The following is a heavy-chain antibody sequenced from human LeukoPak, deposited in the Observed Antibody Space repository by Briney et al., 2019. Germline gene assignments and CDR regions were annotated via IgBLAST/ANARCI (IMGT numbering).Heavy chain of an antibody. CDR3: ARNSLWFGELLYFDY. D-gene: IGHD3-10*01. V-gene: IGHV4-59*08. J-gene: IGHJ4*02. CDR1: GGSISSYY. Sequence: SETLSLTCTVSGGSISSYYWSWIRQPPGKGLEWIGYIYYSGSTNYNPSLKSRVTISVDTSKNQFSLKLSSVTAADTAVYYCARNSLWFGELLYFDYWGQGTLVTVSS. CDR2: IYYSGST.